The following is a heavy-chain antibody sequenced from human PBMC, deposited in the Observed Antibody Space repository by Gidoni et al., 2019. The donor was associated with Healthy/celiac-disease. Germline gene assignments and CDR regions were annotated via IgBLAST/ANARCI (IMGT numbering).Heavy chain of an antibody. CDR1: GFTFDDYA. CDR3: AKGGIIVGATPHWDYFDY. CDR2: ISWNSGSI. V-gene: IGHV3-9*01. J-gene: IGHJ4*02. D-gene: IGHD1-26*01. Sequence: EVQLVESGGGLVQPGRSLILSCAASGFTFDDYAMHWVRQAPGKGLEWVSGISWNSGSIGYADSVKGRFTISRDNAKNSLYLQMNSLRAEDTALYYCAKGGIIVGATPHWDYFDYWGQGTLVTVSS.